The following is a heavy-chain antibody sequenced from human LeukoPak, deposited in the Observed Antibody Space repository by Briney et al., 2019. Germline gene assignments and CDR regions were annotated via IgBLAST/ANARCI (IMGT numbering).Heavy chain of an antibody. Sequence: PGRSLRLSCAASGITFDDYAMHWVRQAPGKGLEWVSGISWNSDSIGYADSVKGRFTISRDNAKNSVYLQTNSLRPEDTALYYCTKDSQTGYCSGGSCYSAWFDSWGQGTLVTVSS. CDR2: ISWNSDSI. CDR3: TKDSQTGYCSGGSCYSAWFDS. J-gene: IGHJ5*01. CDR1: GITFDDYA. V-gene: IGHV3-9*01. D-gene: IGHD2-15*01.